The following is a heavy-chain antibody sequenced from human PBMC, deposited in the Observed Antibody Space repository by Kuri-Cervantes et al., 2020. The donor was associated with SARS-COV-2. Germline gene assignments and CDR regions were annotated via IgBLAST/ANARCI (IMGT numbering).Heavy chain of an antibody. Sequence: ASVKVSCKASGYTFTSYAMHWVRQAPGQRLEWMGWSNAGNGNTKYSQEFQGRVTITRDTSASTAYMELSSLRSEDMAVYYCATTSPIVGASNWFDPWGQGTLVTVSS. D-gene: IGHD1-26*01. J-gene: IGHJ5*02. CDR1: GYTFTSYA. CDR3: ATTSPIVGASNWFDP. CDR2: SNAGNGNT. V-gene: IGHV1-3*02.